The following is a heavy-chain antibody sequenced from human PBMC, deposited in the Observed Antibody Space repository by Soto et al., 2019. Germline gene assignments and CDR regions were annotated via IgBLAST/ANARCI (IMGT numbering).Heavy chain of an antibody. CDR3: ARDRVAVTGPFDY. J-gene: IGHJ4*02. D-gene: IGHD6-19*01. Sequence: QVQLVESGGGVVQPGRSLRLSCAASGFTFSSCGMHWVRQAPGKGLEWVAVISYNGNSKDYADAVKGRFTISGDNSGNTLYLQMNSLRAEDTAVYYCARDRVAVTGPFDYWGQGTLVSVSS. CDR2: ISYNGNSK. CDR1: GFTFSSCG. V-gene: IGHV3-30*03.